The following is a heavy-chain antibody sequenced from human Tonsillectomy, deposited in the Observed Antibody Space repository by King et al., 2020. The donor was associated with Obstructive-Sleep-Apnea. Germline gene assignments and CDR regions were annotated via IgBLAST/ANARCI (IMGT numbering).Heavy chain of an antibody. J-gene: IGHJ6*02. D-gene: IGHD6-13*01. V-gene: IGHV4-39*07. CDR3: ARDTGSSWYNGMDV. CDR2: IYYSGST. Sequence: LPLQESGPGLVKPSETLSLTCTVSGGSISSSSYYWGWIRQPPGKGLEWIGSIYYSGSTYYNPSLKSRVTISVDTSKNQFSLKLSSVTAADTAVYYCARDTGSSWYNGMDVWGQGTTVTVSS. CDR1: GGSISSSSYY.